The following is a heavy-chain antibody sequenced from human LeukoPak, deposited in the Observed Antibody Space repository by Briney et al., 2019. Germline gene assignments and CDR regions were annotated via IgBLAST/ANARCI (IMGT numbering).Heavy chain of an antibody. CDR3: ARHNNFWSGYYTHNIFDY. Sequence: SETLSLTCAVSGYSISSGYYWGWIRQPPGKGLEWIGSIYHSGSTYYNPSLKSRVTISVDTSKNQFSLKLSSVTAADTVVYYCARHNNFWSGYYTHNIFDYWGQGTLVTVSS. V-gene: IGHV4-38-2*01. CDR2: IYHSGST. D-gene: IGHD3-3*01. J-gene: IGHJ4*02. CDR1: GYSISSGYY.